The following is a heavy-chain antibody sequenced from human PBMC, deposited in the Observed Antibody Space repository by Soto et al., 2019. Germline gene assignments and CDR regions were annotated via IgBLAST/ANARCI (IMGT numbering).Heavy chain of an antibody. CDR2: IIPIFGTA. D-gene: IGHD2-15*01. CDR3: ASRSQSVGYCSGGSCLQHYWHFDL. Sequence: SVKVSCKASRGTFSSYAISWVRQAPGQGXEWMGGIIPIFGTANYAQKFQGRVTITADESTSTAYMELSSLRSEDTAVYYCASRSQSVGYCSGGSCLQHYWHFDLWGRGTRVTVSS. CDR1: RGTFSSYA. V-gene: IGHV1-69*13. J-gene: IGHJ2*01.